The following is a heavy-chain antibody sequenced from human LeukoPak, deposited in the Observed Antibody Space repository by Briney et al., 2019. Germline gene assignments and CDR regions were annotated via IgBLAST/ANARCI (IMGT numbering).Heavy chain of an antibody. D-gene: IGHD4-17*01. Sequence: PGGSLRLSCAASGFTFDDYAMHWVRQAPGKGLEWVSLISGDGGSTYYADSVKGRFTISRDNSKNSLCLQMNSLRTEDTALYYCAKDIAAVTTSYFDYWGQGTLVTVSS. V-gene: IGHV3-43*02. CDR1: GFTFDDYA. CDR2: ISGDGGST. CDR3: AKDIAAVTTSYFDY. J-gene: IGHJ4*02.